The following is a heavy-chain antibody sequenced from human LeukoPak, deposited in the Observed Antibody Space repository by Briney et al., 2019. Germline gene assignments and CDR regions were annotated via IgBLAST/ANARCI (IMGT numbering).Heavy chain of an antibody. D-gene: IGHD2-15*01. J-gene: IGHJ4*02. Sequence: GASVKVSCKASGYTFTSYGISWVRQAPGQGLEWMGWISAHNGNTNFAQKLQGRVTMTTDTSTSIAYMELRSLRSDDTAVYYCARDTCSGGSCYSTINDYWGQGTLVTVSS. V-gene: IGHV1-18*04. CDR3: ARDTCSGGSCYSTINDY. CDR1: GYTFTSYG. CDR2: ISAHNGNT.